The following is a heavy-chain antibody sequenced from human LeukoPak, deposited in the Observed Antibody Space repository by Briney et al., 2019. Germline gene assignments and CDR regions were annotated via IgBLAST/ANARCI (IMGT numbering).Heavy chain of an antibody. CDR3: ARGTRARVTCSNCYSSSLDY. Sequence: ASMKVSCEASGYSFSSLHINWLRQAPGQGLEWMGWINGYNGNTLYSQNLQGRVTMTRDTATNTVYLELRTLRLDDTAVYYCARGTRARVTCSNCYSSSLDYWGQGTLITVSS. CDR1: GYSFSSLH. D-gene: IGHD2-15*01. V-gene: IGHV1-18*01. J-gene: IGHJ4*02. CDR2: INGYNGNT.